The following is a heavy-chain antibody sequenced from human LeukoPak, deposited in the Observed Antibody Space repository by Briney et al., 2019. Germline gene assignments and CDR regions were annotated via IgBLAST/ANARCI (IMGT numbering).Heavy chain of an antibody. J-gene: IGHJ6*02. CDR1: GFTFSDYW. V-gene: IGHV3-20*01. Sequence: GGSLRLSCAVSGFTFSDYWMTWVRQAPGKGLEWVSGINWNGGSTGYADSVKGRFTISRDNAKNSLYLQMNSLRAEDTALYHCAGLGVGEDHYYYGMDVWGQGTTVTVSS. CDR3: AGLGVGEDHYYYGMDV. D-gene: IGHD3-10*01. CDR2: INWNGGST.